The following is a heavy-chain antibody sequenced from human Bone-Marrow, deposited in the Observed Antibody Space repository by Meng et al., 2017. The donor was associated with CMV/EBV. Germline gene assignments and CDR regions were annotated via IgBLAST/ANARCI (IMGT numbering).Heavy chain of an antibody. Sequence: GGSLRLSCAASGFTFSSYAMHWVRQAPGKGLEWVAVISYDGSNKYYADSVKGRFTISRDNSKNTLYLQMNGLRAEDTAVYYCARELGRPPYQLLFGVGYYFDYWGQGTLVTVSS. CDR2: ISYDGSNK. V-gene: IGHV3-30-3*01. D-gene: IGHD2-2*01. CDR3: ARELGRPPYQLLFGVGYYFDY. J-gene: IGHJ4*02. CDR1: GFTFSSYA.